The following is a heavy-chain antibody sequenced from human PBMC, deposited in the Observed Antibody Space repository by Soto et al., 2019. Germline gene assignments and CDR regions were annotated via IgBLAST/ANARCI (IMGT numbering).Heavy chain of an antibody. CDR1: GYSFTSYW. CDR2: IYPGDSDT. CDR3: ARMGKQWHYYDSSGFFDY. Sequence: GESLKISCKGSGYSFTSYWIGWVRQMPGKGLEWMGIIYPGDSDTRYSPSFQGQVTISADKSISTAYLQWSSLKASDTAMYYCARMGKQWHYYDSSGFFDYWGQGTLVTVSS. J-gene: IGHJ4*02. V-gene: IGHV5-51*01. D-gene: IGHD3-22*01.